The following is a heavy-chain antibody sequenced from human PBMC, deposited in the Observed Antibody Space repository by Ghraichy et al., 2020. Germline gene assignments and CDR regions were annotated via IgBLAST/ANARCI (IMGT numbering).Heavy chain of an antibody. CDR3: AKEEGGRAVDY. Sequence: LSLTCAASGFTFSSYAMSWVRQAPGKGLEWVSAISGSGSSTYDADSVKGRFTISRDNSKNTLYLQMNGLRAEDTAVYYCAKEEGGRAVDYWGQGTLVTVSS. CDR1: GFTFSSYA. V-gene: IGHV3-23*01. D-gene: IGHD3-10*01. J-gene: IGHJ4*02. CDR2: ISGSGSST.